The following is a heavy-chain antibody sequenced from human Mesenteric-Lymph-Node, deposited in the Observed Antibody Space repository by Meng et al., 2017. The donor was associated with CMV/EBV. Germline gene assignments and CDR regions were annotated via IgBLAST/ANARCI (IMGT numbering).Heavy chain of an antibody. J-gene: IGHJ4*02. CDR1: GYTFNRYA. CDR2: INAANGNT. CDR3: ARGPEWELDDY. V-gene: IGHV1-3*01. Sequence: SCKASGYTFNRYAMHWVRHAPGERLEWMGWINAANGNTRYSQKFQGRVTITGDTSASTGSIELSSLTSEDTAVYYCARGPEWELDDYWGQGTLVTVSS. D-gene: IGHD1-26*01.